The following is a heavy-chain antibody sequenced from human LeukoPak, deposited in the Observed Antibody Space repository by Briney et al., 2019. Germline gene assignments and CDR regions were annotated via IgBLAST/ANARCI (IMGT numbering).Heavy chain of an antibody. CDR1: GYTFTTYY. D-gene: IGHD3-16*01. J-gene: IGHJ5*02. Sequence: ASVKVSCKASGYTFTTYYIHWVRQAPGQGLEWMGRINPNSGGTNYAQKFQGRVTMTRDTSINTAHMELTRLRSDDTVIYYCARGEGATRNWFDPWGQGTLVTVSS. V-gene: IGHV1-2*05. CDR3: ARGEGATRNWFDP. CDR2: INPNSGGT.